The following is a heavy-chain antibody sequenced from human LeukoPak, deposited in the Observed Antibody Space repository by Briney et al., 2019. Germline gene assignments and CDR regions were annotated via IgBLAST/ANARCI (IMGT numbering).Heavy chain of an antibody. CDR3: ARESNGDYSDY. J-gene: IGHJ4*02. D-gene: IGHD4-17*01. CDR1: GGSISSYY. CDR2: IYSSGST. Sequence: SETLSLTCTVSGGSISSYYWSWIRQPPGKGLEWIGYIYSSGSTSYNPSLKSRVTMSIDTSKNQFSLKVKSVTAADTAVYYCARESNGDYSDYWGQGTLVTGSS. V-gene: IGHV4-59*01.